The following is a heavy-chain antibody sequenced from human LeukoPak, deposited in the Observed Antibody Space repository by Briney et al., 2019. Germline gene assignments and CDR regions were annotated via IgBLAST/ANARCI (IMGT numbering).Heavy chain of an antibody. V-gene: IGHV3-21*01. J-gene: IGHJ4*02. CDR3: ARQEWELTGIDY. CDR1: GFTFSSYS. D-gene: IGHD1-26*01. CDR2: ISSSSSSYI. Sequence: GGSLRLSCAASGFTFSSYSMNWVRQAPGKGLEWVSSISSSSSSYIYYADSVKGRFTISRDNAKNSLYLQMNSLRAEDTAVYYCARQEWELTGIDYWGQGTLVTVSS.